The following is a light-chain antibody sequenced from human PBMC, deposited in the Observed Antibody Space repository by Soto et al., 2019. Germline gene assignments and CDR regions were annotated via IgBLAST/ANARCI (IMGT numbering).Light chain of an antibody. V-gene: IGKV3-11*01. CDR3: QQRSNWPTMT. Sequence: EIVLTQSPATLSLSPGERATLSCRASQSVSSYLAWYQQKPGQAPRLHIYDASNRDNDIPARFSGSGSGTDFPLTISSLEPEDVAVYYFQQRSNWPTMTFGQGTRLEIK. CDR1: QSVSSY. J-gene: IGKJ5*01. CDR2: DAS.